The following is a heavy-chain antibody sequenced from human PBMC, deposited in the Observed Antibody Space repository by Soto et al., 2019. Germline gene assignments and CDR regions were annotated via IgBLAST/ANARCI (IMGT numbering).Heavy chain of an antibody. D-gene: IGHD2-21*02. CDR1: GGSISSNSYY. CDR2: MYYSGST. Sequence: SETLSLTCTVSGGSISSNSYYSWGWIRQPPGKGLEWIGSMYYSGSTYFNPSLKSRVTISVDTSKNQFSLKLSSVTAADTAVFYCARVVTDAFDIWGQGTLVTVSS. J-gene: IGHJ3*02. V-gene: IGHV4-39*01. CDR3: ARVVTDAFDI.